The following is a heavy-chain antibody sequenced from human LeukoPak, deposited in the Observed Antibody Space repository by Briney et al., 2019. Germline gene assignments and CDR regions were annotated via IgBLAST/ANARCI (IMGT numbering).Heavy chain of an antibody. V-gene: IGHV3-30*02. Sequence: PGGSLRLSCAASGFTFSSYGMHWVRQAPGKGLEWVAFIRYDGSNKYYADSVKGRFTISRDNSKITLYLQMNSLRAEDTAVYYCAKGHVDTASDYYYYYYMDVWGKGTTVTVSS. CDR2: IRYDGSNK. D-gene: IGHD5-18*01. CDR1: GFTFSSYG. J-gene: IGHJ6*03. CDR3: AKGHVDTASDYYYYYYMDV.